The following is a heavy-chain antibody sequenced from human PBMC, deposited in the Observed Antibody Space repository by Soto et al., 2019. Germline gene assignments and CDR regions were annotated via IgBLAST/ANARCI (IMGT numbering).Heavy chain of an antibody. CDR3: TGDVASGY. J-gene: IGHJ4*02. D-gene: IGHD2-8*02. CDR1: GFTVSTYG. CDR2: ISRDGGTK. Sequence: QVQLVESGGGVVQPGRSLRLSCAVSGFTVSTYGMHWVRQAPGKGLEWVAVISRDGGTKYYADSVKGRFTISRDNSRNTRFLEMNILRGDDMAVYYCTGDVASGYWGQGTLVTVSS. V-gene: IGHV3-30*03.